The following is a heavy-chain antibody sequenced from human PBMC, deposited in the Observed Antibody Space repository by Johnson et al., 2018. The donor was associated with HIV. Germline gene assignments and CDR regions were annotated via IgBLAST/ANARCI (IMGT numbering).Heavy chain of an antibody. CDR3: ARDLGPNGRGAFDM. D-gene: IGHD1-1*01. CDR2: ISGSGGST. V-gene: IGHV3-23*04. CDR1: GFTFSSYA. Sequence: VQLVESGGGVVQPGRSLRLSCAASGFTFSSYAMHWVRQAPGKGLEWVSAISGSGGSTYYADSVKGRFTISRDNAKNSVYLQMKNLRAEDTALYYCARDLGPNGRGAFDMWGRGTMVTVSS. J-gene: IGHJ3*02.